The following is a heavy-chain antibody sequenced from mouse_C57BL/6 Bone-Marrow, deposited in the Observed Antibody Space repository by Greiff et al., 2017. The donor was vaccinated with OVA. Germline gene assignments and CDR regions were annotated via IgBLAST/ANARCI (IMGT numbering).Heavy chain of an antibody. J-gene: IGHJ2*01. CDR2: IYPRSGNT. CDR1: GYTFTSYG. Sequence: QVHVKQSGAELARPGASVKLSCKASGYTFTSYGISWVKQRTGQGLEWIGEIYPRSGNTYYNEKLKGKATLTADKSSSTAYMELRSLTSEDSAVYFCARSRLRRGGYFDYWGQGTTLTVSS. CDR3: ARSRLRRGGYFDY. D-gene: IGHD2-4*01. V-gene: IGHV1-81*01.